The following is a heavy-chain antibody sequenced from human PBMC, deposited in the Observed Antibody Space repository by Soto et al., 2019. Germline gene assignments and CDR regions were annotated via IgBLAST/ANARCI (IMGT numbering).Heavy chain of an antibody. Sequence: GESLKISCKAIGYTFTNYWIGWVRQTPGKGLEWMGIIFPGDSDTRYNPSFEGQVTVSADESISTAYLQWNTLKASDTAMYYCVRPNFGALTHFDFWGEGTLVTVSS. CDR1: GYTFTNYW. V-gene: IGHV5-51*01. CDR2: IFPGDSDT. CDR3: VRPNFGALTHFDF. D-gene: IGHD3-16*01. J-gene: IGHJ4*02.